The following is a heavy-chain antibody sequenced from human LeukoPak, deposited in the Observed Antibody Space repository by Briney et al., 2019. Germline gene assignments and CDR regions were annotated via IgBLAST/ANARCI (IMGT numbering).Heavy chain of an antibody. V-gene: IGHV4-39*01. CDR2: IYYSGST. CDR3: GGFFYYYYGMDV. Sequence: SETLSLTCTVSGGSISSSSYYWGWIRQPPGKWLEWIGSIYYSGSTYYNPSLKSRVTISVDTSKNQFSLKLSSVTAADTAVYYCGGFFYYYYGMDVWGQGTTVTVSS. CDR1: GGSISSSSYY. J-gene: IGHJ6*02.